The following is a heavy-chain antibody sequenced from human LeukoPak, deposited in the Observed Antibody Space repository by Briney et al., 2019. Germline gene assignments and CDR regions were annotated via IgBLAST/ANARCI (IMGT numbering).Heavy chain of an antibody. CDR2: ISSSSSYI. D-gene: IGHD2-2*01. J-gene: IGHJ6*02. Sequence: GGSLRLSCAASGFTFSSYGMPWVRQAPGKGLEWVSSISSSSSYIYYADSVKGRFTISRDNAKNSLYLQMNSLRAEDTAVYYCARESDCSSTSCYWEYYYYGMDVWGQGTTVTVSS. V-gene: IGHV3-21*01. CDR1: GFTFSSYG. CDR3: ARESDCSSTSCYWEYYYYGMDV.